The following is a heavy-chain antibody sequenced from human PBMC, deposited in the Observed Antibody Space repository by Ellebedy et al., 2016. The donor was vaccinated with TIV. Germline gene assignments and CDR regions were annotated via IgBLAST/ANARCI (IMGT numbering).Heavy chain of an antibody. CDR2: INSDGSST. Sequence: GGSLRLXCAVSGFTFSGYWMHWVRQAPGKGLVWVSRINSDGSSTSYADSVKGRFTISRDNAKNTLYLQMNSLRAEDTAVYYCARRGYSYGYFYYGMDVWGQGTTVTVSS. J-gene: IGHJ6*02. D-gene: IGHD5-18*01. CDR3: ARRGYSYGYFYYGMDV. CDR1: GFTFSGYW. V-gene: IGHV3-74*01.